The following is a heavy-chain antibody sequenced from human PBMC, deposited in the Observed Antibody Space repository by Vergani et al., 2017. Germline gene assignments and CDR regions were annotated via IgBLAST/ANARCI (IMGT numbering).Heavy chain of an antibody. D-gene: IGHD3-16*01. V-gene: IGHV3-30*02. CDR1: GFTLSNYD. CDR2: IQFDGSNQ. J-gene: IGHJ4*02. Sequence: QVQLVESGGGVVQRGGSLRLPCATSGFTLSNYDMQWIRQGPGKGLEFVAFIQFDGSNQYYADSVKGRLTLSRDFSKNTLYLQMNSLRTDDTATYYCAKHFRGWGIDYWGQGTQVIVSS. CDR3: AKHFRGWGIDY.